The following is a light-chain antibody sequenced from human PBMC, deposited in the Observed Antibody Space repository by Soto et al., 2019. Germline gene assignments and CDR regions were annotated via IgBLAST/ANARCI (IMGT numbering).Light chain of an antibody. Sequence: DIVLTQSPGTLSLSPGERATLSCRASQSVSGSYLAWYQQKPGQAPRLLIYGASSRATGIPDRFSGSGSGSDFPLTISRLEPEDFGVYYCQQYDSSPLYTFGQGTKLEIK. CDR1: QSVSGSY. J-gene: IGKJ2*01. CDR3: QQYDSSPLYT. V-gene: IGKV3-20*01. CDR2: GAS.